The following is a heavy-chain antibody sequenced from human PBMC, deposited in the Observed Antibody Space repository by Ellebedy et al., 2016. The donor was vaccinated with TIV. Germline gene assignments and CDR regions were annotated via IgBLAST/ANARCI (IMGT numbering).Heavy chain of an antibody. CDR1: GYSFTTYG. D-gene: IGHD3-10*01. J-gene: IGHJ5*02. CDR2: ISAYNGNT. V-gene: IGHV1-18*04. Sequence: AASVKVSCKASGYSFTTYGISWVRQAPGQGLEWMGWISAYNGNTNYAQKVHDRVTMTTDTPTSTAYMELRSLRSDDTAVYYCARDEKPYYYGSGSYWSWGQGTLVTVSS. CDR3: ARDEKPYYYGSGSYWS.